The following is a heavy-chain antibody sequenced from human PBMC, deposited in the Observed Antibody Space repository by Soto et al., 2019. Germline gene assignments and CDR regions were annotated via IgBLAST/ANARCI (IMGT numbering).Heavy chain of an antibody. D-gene: IGHD3-10*01. V-gene: IGHV3-30*03. CDR3: VRGSKDSYPGSRIFDF. Sequence: QVQLVESGGDVVQPGRSLRLSCAASGFTFSNYGMHWVRQAPGKGLEWLAVISYEGRTQYYADSAKGRFIISRDNSRYTLYLQMNSLRAEDTAIYYCVRGSKDSYPGSRIFDFWGRGTLVTVSS. CDR2: ISYEGRTQ. CDR1: GFTFSNYG. J-gene: IGHJ4*02.